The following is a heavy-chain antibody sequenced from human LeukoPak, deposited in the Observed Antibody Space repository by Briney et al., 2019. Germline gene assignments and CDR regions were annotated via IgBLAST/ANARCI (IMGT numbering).Heavy chain of an antibody. CDR2: IWYDGSNK. D-gene: IGHD3-22*01. Sequence: GGSLRLSCAASGFTFSSYGMHWVRQASGKGLEWVAVIWYDGSNKYYADSVKGRFTISRDNSKNTLYLQMNSLRAEDTAVYYCARGSRYDSSGYLGYWGQGTLVTVSS. J-gene: IGHJ4*02. CDR1: GFTFSSYG. V-gene: IGHV3-33*01. CDR3: ARGSRYDSSGYLGY.